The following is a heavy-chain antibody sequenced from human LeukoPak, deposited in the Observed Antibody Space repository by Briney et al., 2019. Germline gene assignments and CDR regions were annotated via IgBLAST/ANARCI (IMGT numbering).Heavy chain of an antibody. V-gene: IGHV3-72*01. CDR2: TRNKANSYTT. CDR1: GCTFSDQY. CDR3: TTTHTD. Sequence: GGSLRLSCTASGCTFSDQYIDWVRQAPGKGLEWVGRTRNKANSYTTEYAASVKGRFTISRDDSKNSLYLQMNSLKTEDTAVYYCTTTHTDWGQGTLVTVSS. J-gene: IGHJ4*02. D-gene: IGHD4-17*01.